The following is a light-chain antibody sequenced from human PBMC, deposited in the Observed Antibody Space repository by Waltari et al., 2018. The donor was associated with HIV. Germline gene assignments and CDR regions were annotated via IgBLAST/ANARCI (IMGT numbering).Light chain of an antibody. CDR2: AAS. J-gene: IGKJ2*01. CDR3: QQSNSFPLT. V-gene: IGKV1-12*01. CDR1: QDINSW. Sequence: DIQMTQSPSSVSASVGDRVTIICRASQDINSWLAWYQQKPGKAPKLLIYAASSLHRGVPSRFRGSGSGTNFTLNISSLQPEDSATYLCQQSNSFPLTFGQGTKLEIK.